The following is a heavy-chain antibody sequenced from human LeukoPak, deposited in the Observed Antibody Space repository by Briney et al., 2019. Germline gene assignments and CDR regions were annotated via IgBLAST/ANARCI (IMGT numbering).Heavy chain of an antibody. Sequence: AGGSLRLSCAASGFTFSSYAMSWVRQAPGKGLEWVSAISGSGGSTYYADSVKGRFTISRDNSKNTLYLQMNSLRAEDTAVYYCAKGDYYDSSGYADYWGQGTLVTVSS. J-gene: IGHJ4*02. CDR3: AKGDYYDSSGYADY. CDR2: ISGSGGST. V-gene: IGHV3-23*01. CDR1: GFTFSSYA. D-gene: IGHD3-22*01.